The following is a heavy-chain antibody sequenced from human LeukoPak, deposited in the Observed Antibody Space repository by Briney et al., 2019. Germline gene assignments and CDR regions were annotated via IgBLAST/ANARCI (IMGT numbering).Heavy chain of an antibody. J-gene: IGHJ4*02. D-gene: IGHD3-10*01. CDR1: GGTFNNYA. Sequence: SVKVSCKASGGTFNNYAISWVRQAPGQGPEWMGGIMPLFGTPNYAQKFQGRVTIITDDSTNTAYMELSSLRSDDTAMYYCARDALTMVRGALNYWGQGTLVTVSS. CDR3: ARDALTMVRGALNY. CDR2: IMPLFGTP. V-gene: IGHV1-69*05.